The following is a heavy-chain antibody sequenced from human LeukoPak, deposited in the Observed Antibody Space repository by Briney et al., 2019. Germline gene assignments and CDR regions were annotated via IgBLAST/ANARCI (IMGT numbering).Heavy chain of an antibody. Sequence: GGSVRLSCAAWGFIYSRYAMRGVRQARGRGLEGDSAISDSGGSTYGADSVKRRYTNTRDNPKNTLYLQMNSLRAEDTDVYYCAKHRSWYYFDYWGQGTLVTVSS. CDR3: AKHRSWYYFDY. D-gene: IGHD6-13*01. J-gene: IGHJ4*02. V-gene: IGHV3-23*01. CDR1: GFIYSRYA. CDR2: ISDSGGST.